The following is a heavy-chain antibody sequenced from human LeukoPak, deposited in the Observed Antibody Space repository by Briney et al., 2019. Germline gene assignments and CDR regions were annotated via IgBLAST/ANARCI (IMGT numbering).Heavy chain of an antibody. CDR2: ISYDGSNK. Sequence: GRSLRLSCAASGFTFSSYAMRWVRQAPGKGLEWVAVISYDGSNKYYADSVKGRFTISRDNSKNTLYLQMNSLRAEDTAVYYCATLPDDSSGYSLDYWGQGTLVTVSS. CDR3: ATLPDDSSGYSLDY. V-gene: IGHV3-30-3*01. J-gene: IGHJ4*02. CDR1: GFTFSSYA. D-gene: IGHD3-22*01.